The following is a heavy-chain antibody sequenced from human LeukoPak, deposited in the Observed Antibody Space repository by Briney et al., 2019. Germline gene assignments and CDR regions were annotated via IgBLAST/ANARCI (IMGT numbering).Heavy chain of an antibody. CDR1: GYSFTGHY. D-gene: IGHD3-10*01. CDR3: ARNLWFGESSDAFDM. J-gene: IGHJ3*02. Sequence: ASVKVCCKASGYSFTGHYTHWVRQAPGQGLEWMGWINPKSGGTNYAQKFQGRVTMTRDTSISTAYMDMSSLRSDDTAVYYCARNLWFGESSDAFDMWGQGTMVTVSS. CDR2: INPKSGGT. V-gene: IGHV1-2*02.